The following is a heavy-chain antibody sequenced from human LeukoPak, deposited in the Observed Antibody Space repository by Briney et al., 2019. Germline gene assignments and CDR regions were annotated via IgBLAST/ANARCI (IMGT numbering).Heavy chain of an antibody. J-gene: IGHJ5*02. CDR2: ISYDGSDK. Sequence: PGRSLRLSCAASGLSFNSCGMHWVRQAPGKGLEWVAVISYDGSDKFYADSVKGRFTFSRDNSKNTLYLQMNSLRAEDTAIYYCARELTKSGPNWFDPWGQGTLVTVSS. CDR3: ARELTKSGPNWFDP. CDR1: GLSFNSCG. D-gene: IGHD3-3*01. V-gene: IGHV3-30*03.